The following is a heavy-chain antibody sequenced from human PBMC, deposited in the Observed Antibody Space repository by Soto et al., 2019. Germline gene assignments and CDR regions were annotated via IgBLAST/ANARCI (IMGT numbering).Heavy chain of an antibody. CDR1: GFTFDSNA. CDR2: ITWNSGSI. CDR3: AKELRYCSCNSWHEVDF. D-gene: IGHD2-2*01. V-gene: IGHV3-9*01. Sequence: EVQLVESGGGLVQPGGSLRLSCAASGFTFDSNAMHWVRQPPGKGLEWVSGITWNSGSIGYADSVKGRFTISRDNAKSSLLLQMNSLRPDDTSFYYCAKELRYCSCNSWHEVDFVGQGTLVTVTS. J-gene: IGHJ4*02.